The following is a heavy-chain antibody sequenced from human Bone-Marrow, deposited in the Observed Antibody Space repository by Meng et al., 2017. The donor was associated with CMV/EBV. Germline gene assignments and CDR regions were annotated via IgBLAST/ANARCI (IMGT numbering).Heavy chain of an antibody. CDR1: GYTFTSYG. CDR2: INPNSGGT. CDR3: ARDKLSGMDV. J-gene: IGHJ6*02. V-gene: IGHV1-2*02. Sequence: ASVKVSCKASGYTFTSYGIGWLRQAPGQGLEWMGWINPNSGGTNYAQKFQGRVTMTRDTSISTAYMELSRLRSDDTAVYYCARDKLSGMDVWGQGTTVTVSS. D-gene: IGHD1-26*01.